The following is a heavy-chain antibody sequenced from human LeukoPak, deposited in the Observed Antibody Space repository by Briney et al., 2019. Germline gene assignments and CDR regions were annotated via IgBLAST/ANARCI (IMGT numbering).Heavy chain of an antibody. CDR3: ARVLFIPRENSGYYRYVSSSFDY. CDR1: GYTFTSYA. J-gene: IGHJ4*02. D-gene: IGHD3-22*01. CDR2: INTNTGNP. Sequence: ASVKVSCKASGYTFTSYAMNWVRQAPGQGLEWMGWINTNTGNPTYAQGFTGRFVFSLDTSVSTAYLQISSLKAEDTAVYYCARVLFIPRENSGYYRYVSSSFDYWGQGTLVTVSS. V-gene: IGHV7-4-1*02.